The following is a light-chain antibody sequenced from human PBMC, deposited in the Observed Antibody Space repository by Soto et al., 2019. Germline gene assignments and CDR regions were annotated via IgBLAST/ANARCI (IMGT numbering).Light chain of an antibody. Sequence: EIVLTQSLATLSSFPGDRVTLSCRASQAVNTSLAWYQHKPGQAPRLLIYLTSNRAAGIPARFSGSGSETDFTLTISDVEPEDFAVYYCHQRQSWPRTFGQGTKVDIK. CDR3: HQRQSWPRT. V-gene: IGKV3-11*01. CDR1: QAVNTS. CDR2: LTS. J-gene: IGKJ1*01.